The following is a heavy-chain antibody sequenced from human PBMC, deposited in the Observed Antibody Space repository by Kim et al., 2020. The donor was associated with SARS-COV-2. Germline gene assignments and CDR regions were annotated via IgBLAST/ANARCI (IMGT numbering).Heavy chain of an antibody. Sequence: ASVKVSCKASGYTFTSYAMHWLRQAPGQRLEWMGWINAGNGYTKYSQKFQGRLNITRDTSASTAYMELSSLTSEDTAVYYCAKEWEVRRITPDYLGQGTPVTLSS. CDR2: INAGNGYT. CDR3: AKEWEVRRITPDY. D-gene: IGHD3-10*01. J-gene: IGHJ4*02. V-gene: IGHV1-3*01. CDR1: GYTFTSYA.